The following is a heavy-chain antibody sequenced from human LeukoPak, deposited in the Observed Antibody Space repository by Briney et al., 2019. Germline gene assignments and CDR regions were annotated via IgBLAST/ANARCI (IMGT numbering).Heavy chain of an antibody. Sequence: GGSLRLSCAASGFTFSSYAMHWVRQAPGKGLEWVAVISYDGGNKYYADSVKGRFTISRDNSKNTLYLQMNSLRAEDTAVYYCARGGSGSGSYFVFDPWGQGTLVTVSS. D-gene: IGHD3-10*01. V-gene: IGHV3-30*04. CDR3: ARGGSGSGSYFVFDP. CDR2: ISYDGGNK. J-gene: IGHJ5*02. CDR1: GFTFSSYA.